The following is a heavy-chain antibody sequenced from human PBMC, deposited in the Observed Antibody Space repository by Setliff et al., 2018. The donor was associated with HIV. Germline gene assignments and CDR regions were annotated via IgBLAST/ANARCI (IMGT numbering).Heavy chain of an antibody. CDR3: AKVFAFGINGFDI. Sequence: GGSLRLSCAASGFTFSHYAMGWVRQGPGKGLEWVSTVGAVGSPTHYAESVRGRFTISKDNSKSTLSLQMNSLREEDTAVYFCAKVFAFGINGFDIWGQGTMVTVSS. V-gene: IGHV3-23*01. D-gene: IGHD3-10*01. J-gene: IGHJ3*02. CDR2: VGAVGSPT. CDR1: GFTFSHYA.